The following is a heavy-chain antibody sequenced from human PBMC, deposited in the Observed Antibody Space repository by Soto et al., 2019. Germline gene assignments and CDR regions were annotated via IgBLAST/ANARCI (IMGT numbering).Heavy chain of an antibody. CDR3: ITTVTTHNWFDP. V-gene: IGHV3-23*01. CDR2: ISGSGGST. D-gene: IGHD4-17*01. CDR1: GFTFSSYA. J-gene: IGHJ5*02. Sequence: GGSLRLSCAASGFTFSSYAMSWVRQAPGKGLEWVSAISGSGGSTYYADSVKGRFTISRDNSKNTLYLQMNSLRAEDTAVYYCITTVTTHNWFDPWGQGTLVTVSS.